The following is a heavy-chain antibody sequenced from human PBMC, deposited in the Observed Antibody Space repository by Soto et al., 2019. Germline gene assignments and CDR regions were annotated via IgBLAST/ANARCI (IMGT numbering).Heavy chain of an antibody. CDR3: ASFYDYIWGSYRNFDY. CDR1: GGSISSSSYY. Sequence: SETLSLTCTVSGGSISSSSYYWGWIRQPPGKGLEWIGSIYYSGSTYYNPSLKSRVTISVDTSKNQFSLKLSSVTAADTAVYYCASFYDYIWGSYRNFDYWGQGTLVTVSS. CDR2: IYYSGST. J-gene: IGHJ4*02. D-gene: IGHD3-16*02. V-gene: IGHV4-39*01.